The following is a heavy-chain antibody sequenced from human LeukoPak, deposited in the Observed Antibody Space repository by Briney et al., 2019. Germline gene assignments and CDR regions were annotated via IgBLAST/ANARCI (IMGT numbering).Heavy chain of an antibody. J-gene: IGHJ4*02. CDR2: IYHSGST. CDR3: ASVGSIFGVVILN. CDR1: GGSISSGGYY. V-gene: IGHV4-30-2*01. Sequence: SETPSLTCTVSGGSISSGGYYWSWIRQPPGKGLEWIGYIYHSGSTYYNPSLKSRVTISVDRSKNQFSLKLSSVTAADTAVYYCASVGSIFGVVILNWGQGTLVTVSS. D-gene: IGHD3-3*01.